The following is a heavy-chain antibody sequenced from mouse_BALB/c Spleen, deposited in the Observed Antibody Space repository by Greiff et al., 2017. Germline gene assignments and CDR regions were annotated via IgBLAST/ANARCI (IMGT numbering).Heavy chain of an antibody. J-gene: IGHJ4*01. Sequence: VQLQQSGAELVRPGVSVKISCKGSGYTFTDYAMHWVKQSHAKSLEWIGVISTYYGDASYNQKFKGKATMTVDKSSSTAYMELARLTSEDSAIYYCARGGSSGYKDYAMDYWGQGTSVTVSS. CDR1: GYTFTDYA. CDR2: ISTYYGDA. D-gene: IGHD3-1*01. CDR3: ARGGSSGYKDYAMDY. V-gene: IGHV1S137*01.